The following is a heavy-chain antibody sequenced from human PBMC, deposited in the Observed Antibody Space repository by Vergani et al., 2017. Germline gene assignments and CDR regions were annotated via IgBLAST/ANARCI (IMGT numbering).Heavy chain of an antibody. CDR1: GFSVSNSG. CDR3: ANEGAANRIRGWLDH. Sequence: QVQLVESGGGVVQPGGSLRLSCVASGFSVSNSGMHWVRQTPGKGLEWVAFIQYDGSDIFYADFVVGRFTISRDNSKNSLYLQMRSLRFDDTAVYYCANEGAANRIRGWLDHWGQGALVTVSS. J-gene: IGHJ4*02. CDR2: IQYDGSDI. D-gene: IGHD3-10*01. V-gene: IGHV3-30*02.